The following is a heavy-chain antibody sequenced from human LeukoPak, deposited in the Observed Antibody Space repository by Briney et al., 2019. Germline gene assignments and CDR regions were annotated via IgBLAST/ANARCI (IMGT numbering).Heavy chain of an antibody. V-gene: IGHV3-9*03. CDR1: GFTFDDYA. Sequence: GGSLRLSCAASGFTFDDYAVHWVRQAPGKGLEWVSGISWNSGSIGYADSVKGRFTISGDNAKNSLYLQMNSLRAEDMALYYCVKGAKVYYYDSSGSESDYWGQGTLVTVSS. CDR2: ISWNSGSI. CDR3: VKGAKVYYYDSSGSESDY. D-gene: IGHD3-22*01. J-gene: IGHJ4*02.